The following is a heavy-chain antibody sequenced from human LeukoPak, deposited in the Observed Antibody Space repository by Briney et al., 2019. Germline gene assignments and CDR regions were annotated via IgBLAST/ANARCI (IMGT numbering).Heavy chain of an antibody. V-gene: IGHV1-46*01. CDR2: INPSGGST. J-gene: IGHJ4*01. CDR1: GYTFTHHY. D-gene: IGHD2-2*01. Sequence: ASVKVSCKASGYTFTHHYMHWVRRAPEQGLEWMGIINPSGGSTSYAQKFQGRVTMTRDTSTSTVYMELSSLRSEDTAMYYCAREGPYCSSTSCYGGFNYWGHGTLVTVSS. CDR3: AREGPYCSSTSCYGGFNY.